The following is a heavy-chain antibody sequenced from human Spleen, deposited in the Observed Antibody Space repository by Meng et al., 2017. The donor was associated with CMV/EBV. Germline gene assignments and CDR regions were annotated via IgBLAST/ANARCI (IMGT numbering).Heavy chain of an antibody. V-gene: IGHV1-18*01. CDR3: ARGGDYGDFHDPLDY. J-gene: IGHJ4*02. CDR1: RNFFTRHA. CDR2: ISADNQNT. Sequence: ASVKVSCKAPRNFFTRHAITWVRQAPGQGLEWMGWISADNQNTNLIQKFQGRITLTTDTSTSTAYMELRSLRSDDTAVYYFARGGDYGDFHDPLDYWGQGTLVTVSS. D-gene: IGHD4-17*01.